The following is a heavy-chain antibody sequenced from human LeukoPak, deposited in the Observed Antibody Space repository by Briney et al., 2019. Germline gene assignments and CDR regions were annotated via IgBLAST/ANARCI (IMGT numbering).Heavy chain of an antibody. CDR1: GFTVSTNY. CDR3: ATGYDFWSGYYKDYYYGMDV. V-gene: IGHV3-23*01. CDR2: ISGSGGST. J-gene: IGHJ6*02. Sequence: PGGSLRLSCAASGFTVSTNYMNWVRQAPGKGLEWVSAISGSGGSTYYADSVKGRFTISRDNSKNTLYLQMNSLRAEDTAVYYCATGYDFWSGYYKDYYYGMDVWGQGTTVTVSS. D-gene: IGHD3-3*01.